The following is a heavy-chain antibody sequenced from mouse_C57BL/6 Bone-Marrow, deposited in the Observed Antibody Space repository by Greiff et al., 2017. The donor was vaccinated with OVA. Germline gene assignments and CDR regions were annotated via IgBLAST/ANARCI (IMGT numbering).Heavy chain of an antibody. D-gene: IGHD2-4*01. Sequence: DVKLVESGGGLVKPGGSLKLSCAASGFTFSSYAMSWVRQTPEKRLEWVATISDGGSYTYYPDNVKGRFTISRDNAKNNLYLQMSHLKSEDTAMYYCARAPYDYDWYFDVWGTGTTVTVSS. J-gene: IGHJ1*03. CDR2: ISDGGSYT. CDR1: GFTFSSYA. V-gene: IGHV5-4*03. CDR3: ARAPYDYDWYFDV.